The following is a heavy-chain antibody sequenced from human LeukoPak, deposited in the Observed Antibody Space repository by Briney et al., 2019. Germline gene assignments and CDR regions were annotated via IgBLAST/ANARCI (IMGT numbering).Heavy chain of an antibody. CDR1: GGSISSGSYY. J-gene: IGHJ4*02. V-gene: IGHV4-61*02. Sequence: SETLSLTCTVSGGSISSGSYYWSWIRQPAGKGLEWIGRIYTSGSTNYNPSLKSRVTISVDTSKNQFSLKLSSVTAADTAVYYCARASFYGSGSYYHYWGQGTLVTVSS. CDR2: IYTSGST. CDR3: ARASFYGSGSYYHY. D-gene: IGHD3-10*01.